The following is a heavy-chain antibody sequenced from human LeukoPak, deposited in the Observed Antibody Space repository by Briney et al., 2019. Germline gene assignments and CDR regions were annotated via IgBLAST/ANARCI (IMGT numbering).Heavy chain of an antibody. D-gene: IGHD2-2*01. V-gene: IGHV3-48*01. CDR2: VGISSGNK. Sequence: GGPLRLSCAASGFTFSDYSMNWVRQAPGKGLEWISYVGISSGNKKYADSVKGRFTISGDKAKNSLYLQMNSLRVEDTAVYYCARDTKYAFDNWGQGTLVTVSS. CDR3: ARDTKYAFDN. J-gene: IGHJ4*02. CDR1: GFTFSDYS.